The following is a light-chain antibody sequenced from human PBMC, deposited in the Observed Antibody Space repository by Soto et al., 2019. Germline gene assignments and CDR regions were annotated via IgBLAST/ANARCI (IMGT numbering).Light chain of an antibody. CDR2: EVS. J-gene: IGLJ1*01. CDR3: RSYTSSSTYV. V-gene: IGLV2-14*01. CDR1: SSDVGGYNY. Sequence: QSALTQPASVSASPGQSITISCTGTSSDVGGYNYVSWYQQHPDKAPKLMIYEVSNRPSGVSNRVSGPKSDNTASLAISGLQAEDEAEYYCRSYTSSSTYVFGTGTKLTVL.